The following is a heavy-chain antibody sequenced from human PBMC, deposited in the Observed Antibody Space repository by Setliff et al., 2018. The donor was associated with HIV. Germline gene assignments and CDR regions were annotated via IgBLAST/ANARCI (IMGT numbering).Heavy chain of an antibody. Sequence: GGSLRLSCAASGFDFNNYWMSWVRQGPGKGPEWVANINRDESRKSYVDSVKGRFTISRDNAKNSLYLQMNNLRDEDTAVYYCTTDRWGPHWLLGAWGQGTLVTVSS. V-gene: IGHV3-7*03. CDR3: TTDRWGPHWLLGA. CDR1: GFDFNNYW. D-gene: IGHD3-9*01. J-gene: IGHJ5*02. CDR2: INRDESRK.